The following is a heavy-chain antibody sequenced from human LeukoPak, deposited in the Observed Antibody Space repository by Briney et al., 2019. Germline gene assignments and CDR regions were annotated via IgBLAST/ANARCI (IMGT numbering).Heavy chain of an antibody. J-gene: IGHJ3*02. D-gene: IGHD3-10*01. CDR3: HSGSPRFGAFDI. CDR1: GFTFSSYG. CDR2: IRYDGSNK. Sequence: PGGSLTLSCAASGFTFSSYGMHWVRQAPGKGLEWVAFIRYDGSNKYYADSVKGRFTISRDNSKNTLYLQMNSLRAVDTAVYYCHSGSPRFGAFDIWGQGTMVTVSS. V-gene: IGHV3-30*02.